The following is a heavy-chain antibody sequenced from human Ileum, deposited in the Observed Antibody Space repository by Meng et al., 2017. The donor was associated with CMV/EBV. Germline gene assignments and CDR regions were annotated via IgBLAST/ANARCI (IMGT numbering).Heavy chain of an antibody. V-gene: IGHV7-4-1*02. CDR3: ARDGLSGRYFDY. CDR2: IDTNTGNP. Sequence: SCKTSGYTFTNNNIIWVRQAPGQGPEWMGWIDTNTGNPTYAQGFTGRFVFSLDTSVNTAYLQISSLKAEDTAAYYCARDGLSGRYFDYWGQGTLVTVSS. J-gene: IGHJ4*02. CDR1: GYTFTNNN. D-gene: IGHD1-26*01.